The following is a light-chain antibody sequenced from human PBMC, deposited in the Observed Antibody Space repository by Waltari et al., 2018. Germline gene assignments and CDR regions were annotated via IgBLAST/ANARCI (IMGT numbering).Light chain of an antibody. CDR1: QSVTSIS. CDR2: GTS. CDR3: QQYDGSAVT. Sequence: CRDSQSVTSISLAWYQQKPGPAPRLLIYGTSSSATGFPDRFSGSGSGTDFTLTISRLEPEDFAVYHCQQYDGSAVTFGGGTKVEIK. V-gene: IGKV3-20*01. J-gene: IGKJ4*01.